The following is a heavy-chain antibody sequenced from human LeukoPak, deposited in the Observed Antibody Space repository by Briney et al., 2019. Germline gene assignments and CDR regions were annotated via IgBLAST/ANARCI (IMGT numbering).Heavy chain of an antibody. J-gene: IGHJ6*02. CDR2: IIPILGIA. CDR3: ARAPRVLRYFDWSARAGMDV. CDR1: GGTFSSYA. Sequence: GASVKVSCKASGGTFSSYAISWVRQAPGQGLEWMGRIIPILGIANYAQKFQGRVTITADKSTSTAYMELSSLRSEDTAVYYCARAPRVLRYFDWSARAGMDVWGQGTTVTVSS. V-gene: IGHV1-69*04. D-gene: IGHD3-9*01.